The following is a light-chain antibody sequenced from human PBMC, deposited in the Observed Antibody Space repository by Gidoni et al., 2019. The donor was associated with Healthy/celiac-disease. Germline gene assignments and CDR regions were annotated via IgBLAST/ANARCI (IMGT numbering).Light chain of an antibody. CDR1: SSKLGSTT. CDR3: AAWDDSLNGHWV. J-gene: IGLJ3*02. V-gene: IGLV1-44*01. Sequence: QSVLTHPPSASGTPGQSVTISCSGRSSKLGSTTVTWYQQLPGTAPKLLIYSNNQRPSGVPDRFSGSKSGTSASLAISGLQSEDEADYYCAAWDDSLNGHWVFGGGTKLTVL. CDR2: SNN.